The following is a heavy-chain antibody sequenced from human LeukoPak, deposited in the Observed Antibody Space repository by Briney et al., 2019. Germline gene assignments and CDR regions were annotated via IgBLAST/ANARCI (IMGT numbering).Heavy chain of an antibody. J-gene: IGHJ6*02. CDR2: IIPIFGTA. CDR3: ARVGIALYYYYGMDV. Sequence: ASLKVSCKASGGTFSSYAISWVRQAPGQGLEWMGGIIPIFGTANYAQKFQGRVTITADESTSTAYMELSSLRSEDTAVYYCARVGIALYYYYGMDVWGQGTTVTVSS. CDR1: GGTFSSYA. V-gene: IGHV1-69*13. D-gene: IGHD6-13*01.